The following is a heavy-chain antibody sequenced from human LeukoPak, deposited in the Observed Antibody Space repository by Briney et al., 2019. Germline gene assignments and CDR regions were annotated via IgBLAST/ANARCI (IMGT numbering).Heavy chain of an antibody. D-gene: IGHD4-17*01. J-gene: IGHJ3*02. Sequence: GASVKVSCKASGYTFTGYYMHWVRQAPGQGLEWMGWINPNSGGTNYAQKFQGRVTMTRDTSISTLYMELSRLRSDDTAVFYCVRDDGDYSGSDAFDIWGQGTMVTVSS. CDR2: INPNSGGT. V-gene: IGHV1-2*02. CDR1: GYTFTGYY. CDR3: VRDDGDYSGSDAFDI.